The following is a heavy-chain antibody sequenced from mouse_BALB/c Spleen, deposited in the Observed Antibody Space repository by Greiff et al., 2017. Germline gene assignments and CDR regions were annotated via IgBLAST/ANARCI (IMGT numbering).Heavy chain of an antibody. Sequence: EVKLMESGPSLVKPSQTLSLTCSVTGDSITSGYWNWIRKFPGNKLEYMGYISYSGSTYYNPSLKSRISITRDTSKNQYYLQLNSVTTEDTATYYCARGVRRGNAMDYWGQGTSVTVSS. CDR3: ARGVRRGNAMDY. V-gene: IGHV3-8*02. CDR2: ISYSGST. CDR1: GDSITSGY. D-gene: IGHD2-14*01. J-gene: IGHJ4*01.